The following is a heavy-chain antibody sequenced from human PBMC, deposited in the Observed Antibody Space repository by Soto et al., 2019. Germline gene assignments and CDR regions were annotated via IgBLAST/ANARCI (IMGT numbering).Heavy chain of an antibody. V-gene: IGHV3-30*18. D-gene: IGHD5-12*01. CDR2: ISYDGSNK. J-gene: IGHJ4*02. CDR1: GFTFSSYG. CDR3: AKEGGDIVATMYYFDY. Sequence: QVQLVESGGGVVQPGRSLRLSCAASGFTFSSYGMHWVRQAPGKGLEWVAVISYDGSNKYYADSVKGRFTISRDNSKNTLYLQMNSLRAEDTAVYYCAKEGGDIVATMYYFDYWGQGTLVTVSS.